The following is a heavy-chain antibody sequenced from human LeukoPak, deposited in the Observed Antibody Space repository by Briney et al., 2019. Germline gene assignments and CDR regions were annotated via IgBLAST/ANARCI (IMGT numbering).Heavy chain of an antibody. Sequence: GGSLRLSCAASGFTFDDYSMHWVRQAPGKGLEWVSRISWNGGATFYADSVKGRFTISRDNSKNSLFLQMNSLRIEDTALYYCAKGPRAYYDFWSGSLFDYRGQGTLVTVSS. CDR3: AKGPRAYYDFWSGSLFDY. V-gene: IGHV3-43*01. CDR1: GFTFDDYS. CDR2: ISWNGGAT. J-gene: IGHJ4*02. D-gene: IGHD3-3*01.